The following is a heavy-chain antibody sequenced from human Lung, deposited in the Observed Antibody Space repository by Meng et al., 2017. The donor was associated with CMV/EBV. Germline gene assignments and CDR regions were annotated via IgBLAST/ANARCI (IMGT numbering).Heavy chain of an antibody. CDR2: INPSGGST. CDR1: GYTFTSYY. V-gene: IGHV1-46*01. Sequence: ASXXVSXKASGYTFTSYYMHWVRQAPGQGLEWMGIINPSGGSTSYAQKFQGRVTMTRDTSTSTVYMELSSLRSEDTAVYYCARDRERGYSYGIIDYWGQGTLVT. J-gene: IGHJ4*02. CDR3: ARDRERGYSYGIIDY. D-gene: IGHD5-18*01.